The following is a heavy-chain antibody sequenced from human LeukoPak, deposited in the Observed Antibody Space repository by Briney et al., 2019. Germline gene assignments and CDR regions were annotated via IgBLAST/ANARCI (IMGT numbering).Heavy chain of an antibody. J-gene: IGHJ4*02. Sequence: VSVKVSCKASGYTFTSHGISWVRQAPGQGLEWMGWISSNNGNTKYAQKFQGRVTMTTETSTSTAYMELRSLRSDDTAVYYCARDEGGPVNYWGQGTLVTVSS. D-gene: IGHD3-16*01. CDR3: ARDEGGPVNY. V-gene: IGHV1-18*01. CDR2: ISSNNGNT. CDR1: GYTFTSHG.